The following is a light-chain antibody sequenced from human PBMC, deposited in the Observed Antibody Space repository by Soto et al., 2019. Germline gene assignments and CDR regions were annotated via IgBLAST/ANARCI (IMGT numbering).Light chain of an antibody. Sequence: SVLTQSPSASGSPRQSVTLSCPRTTIDIGGYDSVSWYQQHPGKAPKVMIYDVSKRPSGVPDRFSGSKSGNTAPLTVSALQAEDEADYYCSSYTDRNNLVFGTGTKV. CDR1: TIDIGGYDS. J-gene: IGLJ1*01. CDR3: SSYTDRNNLV. V-gene: IGLV2-8*01. CDR2: DVS.